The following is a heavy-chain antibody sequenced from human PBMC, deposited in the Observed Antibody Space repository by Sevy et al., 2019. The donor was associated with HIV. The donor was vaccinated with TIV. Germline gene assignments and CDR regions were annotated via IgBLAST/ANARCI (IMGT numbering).Heavy chain of an antibody. Sequence: GGSLRLTCAASGFTFSTYWMHWVRQAPGKGLEWVANIKQDESEKYYVASVKGRFTISRDNAKNSLYLQMNSLRPGDTAVYYWAMGNSGSFDYWGQGTLVTVSS. CDR2: IKQDESEK. CDR1: GFTFSTYW. CDR3: AMGNSGSFDY. V-gene: IGHV3-7*01. J-gene: IGHJ4*02. D-gene: IGHD3-22*01.